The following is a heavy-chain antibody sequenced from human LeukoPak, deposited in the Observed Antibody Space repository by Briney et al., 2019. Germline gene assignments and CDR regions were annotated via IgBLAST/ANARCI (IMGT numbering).Heavy chain of an antibody. D-gene: IGHD5-18*01. CDR3: TKGTIWLPFDY. CDR2: IWYDGSKQ. V-gene: IGHV3-33*06. CDR1: GLTFSSYG. Sequence: GGSLRLSCAASGLTFSSYGMHWVRQAPGKGLEWVALIWYDGSKQYYADSVQGRFTISRDNSKNTLYLQMNSLRAEDTAVYYCTKGTIWLPFDYWGQGTLVTVSS. J-gene: IGHJ4*02.